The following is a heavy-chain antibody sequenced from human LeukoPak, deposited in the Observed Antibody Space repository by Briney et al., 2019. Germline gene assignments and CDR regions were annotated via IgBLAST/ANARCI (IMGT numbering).Heavy chain of an antibody. CDR1: GFTFSSHG. CDR3: ARDLDWGAFDA. CDR2: ISPSGSIS. Sequence: GGTLRLSCAASGFTFSSHGINWVRQAPGKGLEWVSGISPSGSISYYADSVKGRFTISRDNSKNMVSLQMNSLRAEDTALYYCARDLDWGAFDAWGQGTLVTVSS. V-gene: IGHV3-23*01. J-gene: IGHJ5*02. D-gene: IGHD3-9*01.